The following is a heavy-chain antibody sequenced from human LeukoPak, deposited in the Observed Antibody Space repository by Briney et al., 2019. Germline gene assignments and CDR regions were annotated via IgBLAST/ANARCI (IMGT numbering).Heavy chain of an antibody. V-gene: IGHV1-2*02. CDR1: GYTFTGYY. CDR3: AKDNGLAAAGSHWYFVL. D-gene: IGHD6-13*01. J-gene: IGHJ2*01. Sequence: ASVKVSCKASGYTFTGYYMHWLRQAPGQGLEWMGYIHPHNGDTIYAQKFQGRVTMTRDTSITTAYMELSRLTSDDTAVYYCAKDNGLAAAGSHWYFVLWGRGTLVTVSS. CDR2: IHPHNGDT.